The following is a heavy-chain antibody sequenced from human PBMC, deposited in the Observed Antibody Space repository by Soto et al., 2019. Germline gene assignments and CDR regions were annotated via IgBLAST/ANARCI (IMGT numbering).Heavy chain of an antibody. CDR1: GGSISSGGYS. Sequence: QLQLQESGSGLVKPSQTLSLTCAVSGGSISSGGYSWSWIRQPPGKGLEWIGYISHSGSTYYNPFLKSLVTISVARTKHQFSLKLSSVTAEATALYYGARGGLLPDYWGQGTLVTVSS. V-gene: IGHV4-30-2*01. CDR3: ARGGLLPDY. J-gene: IGHJ4*02. D-gene: IGHD6-19*01. CDR2: ISHSGST.